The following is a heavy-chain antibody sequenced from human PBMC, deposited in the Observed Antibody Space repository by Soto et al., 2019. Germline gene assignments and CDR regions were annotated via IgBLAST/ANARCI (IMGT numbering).Heavy chain of an antibody. CDR1: GYIFTSYN. CDR2: VNPDSGHT. CDR3: AGSAPFSNAALECLYYMDV. D-gene: IGHD4-4*01. Sequence: QVQLVQTGAEVKKPGASVKVSCKASGYIFTSYNINWVRHAAGHGLEWMGWVNPDSGHTVYAQKCQGRATMTKETSIGTTHMALRGLTPDDTAVYYCAGSAPFSNAALECLYYMDVWGKGASVTVSS. V-gene: IGHV1-8*02. J-gene: IGHJ6*03.